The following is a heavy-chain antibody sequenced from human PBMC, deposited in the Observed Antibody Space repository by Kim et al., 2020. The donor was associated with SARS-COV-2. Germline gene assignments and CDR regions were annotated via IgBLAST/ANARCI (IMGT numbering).Heavy chain of an antibody. CDR3: ARAFVSDAFDI. V-gene: IGHV3-9*01. J-gene: IGHJ3*02. CDR1: GFTFDDYA. Sequence: GGSLRLSCAASGFTFDDYAMHWVRQAPGKGLEWVSGINWNSGSIGYADSVKGRFTISRDNAKNSLYLQMNSLRAEDTALYYCARAFVSDAFDIWGQGTMVTVSS. D-gene: IGHD3-10*01. CDR2: INWNSGSI.